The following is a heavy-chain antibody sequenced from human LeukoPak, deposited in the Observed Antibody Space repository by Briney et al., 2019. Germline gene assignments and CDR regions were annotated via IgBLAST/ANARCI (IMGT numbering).Heavy chain of an antibody. V-gene: IGHV1-18*01. CDR3: AREYCSTTRCYMADY. CDR1: GYRFTSYG. D-gene: IGHD2-2*01. Sequence: ASMKVSFTASGYRFTSYGISWVRQAPGQGLEWMGWISDYNGNTNYAQKLQGRVTMTTDTSTSTAYMELRSLRSDDTAVYYCAREYCSTTRCYMADYWGQGTLVTVSS. CDR2: ISDYNGNT. J-gene: IGHJ4*02.